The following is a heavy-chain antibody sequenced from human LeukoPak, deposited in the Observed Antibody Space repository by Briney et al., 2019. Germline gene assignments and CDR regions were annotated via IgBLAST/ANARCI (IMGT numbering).Heavy chain of an antibody. D-gene: IGHD2-21*02. CDR3: ARDGQIYGDSAYFDY. CDR1: GFTFSSYG. Sequence: PGGSLRLSCAASGFTFSSYGMHWVHQAPGKGLEWVAIIWYDGSNKYYVDSVKGRFTISRDNSKNTLYLQMSSLRAEDTAVYYCARDGQIYGDSAYFDYWGQGTLVTVSS. V-gene: IGHV3-33*01. CDR2: IWYDGSNK. J-gene: IGHJ4*02.